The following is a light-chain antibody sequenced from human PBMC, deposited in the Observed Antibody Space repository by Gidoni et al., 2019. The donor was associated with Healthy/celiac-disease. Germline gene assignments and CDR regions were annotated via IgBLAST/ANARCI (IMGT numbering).Light chain of an antibody. J-gene: IGLJ2*01. V-gene: IGLV3-1*01. Sequence: SYVLTLPPSVSVSPGQTASITCSGDKLGDKYACWYQQKPGQSPVLVIYQDSKRPSGIPERFSGSNSGNTATLTISGTQAMDEADYYCQAWDSSTRVVFGGGTKLTVL. CDR3: QAWDSSTRVV. CDR1: KLGDKY. CDR2: QDS.